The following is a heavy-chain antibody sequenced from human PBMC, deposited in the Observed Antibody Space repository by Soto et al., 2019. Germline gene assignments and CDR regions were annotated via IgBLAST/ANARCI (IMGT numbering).Heavy chain of an antibody. CDR1: GFTFSSYG. Sequence: QVQLVESGGGVVQPGRSLRLSCAASGFTFSSYGMHWVRQAPGKGLEWVAVISYDGSNKYYADSVKGRFTISRDNSKNTLSLQMNSLRAEDTSVYYCAKDLIVSWSGYGSSPGDNFDYWGQGTLVTVFS. D-gene: IGHD3-3*01. J-gene: IGHJ4*02. CDR3: AKDLIVSWSGYGSSPGDNFDY. CDR2: ISYDGSNK. V-gene: IGHV3-30*18.